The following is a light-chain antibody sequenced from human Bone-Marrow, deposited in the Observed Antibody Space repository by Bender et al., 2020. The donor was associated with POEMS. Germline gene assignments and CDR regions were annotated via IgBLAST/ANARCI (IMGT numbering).Light chain of an antibody. CDR1: NNDVESFNL. CDR2: EVT. V-gene: IGLV2-23*02. J-gene: IGLJ3*02. Sequence: QSALTQPASVSGSPGQSITISCTGTNNDVESFNLVSWYQQHPGKAPKLMIFEVTKRPSGVSDRFSGSKSGNTASLTISGLQADDEADYYCCSYAGRVTWVFGGGTKLTVL. CDR3: CSYAGRVTWV.